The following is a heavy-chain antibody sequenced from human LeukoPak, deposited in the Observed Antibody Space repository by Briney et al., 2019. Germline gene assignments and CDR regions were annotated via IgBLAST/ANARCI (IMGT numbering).Heavy chain of an antibody. V-gene: IGHV3-23*01. D-gene: IGHD6-19*01. CDR2: FSGSGGST. CDR1: GFIWSIYA. CDR3: AKDRAPFEEQWLPSVDY. J-gene: IGHJ4*02. Sequence: GGSLTLSCAASGFIWSIYAVSWVRQAPGKGPEWVLAFSGSGGSTYYADYVKGRFTITRDNSKNTLYLQINSLRAEDTAVYYCAKDRAPFEEQWLPSVDYWGQGTLVTVSS.